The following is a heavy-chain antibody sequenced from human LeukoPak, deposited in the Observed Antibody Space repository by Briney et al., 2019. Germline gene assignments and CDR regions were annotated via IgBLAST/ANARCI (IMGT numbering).Heavy chain of an antibody. CDR3: ARGGYYDFWSGYYRSYFDY. Sequence: SETLSLTCAVYGGYFIPYYWSWLRQPPGKGLEWIGEINDRGSTNYNPSLKTRVTISADTSKNQLSLKLSSVTAADTAVYYCARGGYYDFWSGYYRSYFDYWGQGALVTVSS. V-gene: IGHV4-34*01. CDR2: INDRGST. CDR1: GGYFIPYY. J-gene: IGHJ4*02. D-gene: IGHD3-3*01.